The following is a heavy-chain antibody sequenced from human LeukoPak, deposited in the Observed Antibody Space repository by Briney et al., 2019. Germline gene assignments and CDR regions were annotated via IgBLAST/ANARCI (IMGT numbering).Heavy chain of an antibody. CDR2: ISGDGGST. CDR3: AKDVKDIVLMVYAIGLDC. J-gene: IGHJ4*02. Sequence: GGSLRLSCAASGFTFDDYAMHWVRQAPGKGLEWVSLISGDGGSTYYADSVKGRFTISRDNSKNSLYLQMNSLRTEDTALYYCAKDVKDIVLMVYAIGLDCWGQGTLVTVSS. V-gene: IGHV3-43*02. CDR1: GFTFDDYA. D-gene: IGHD2-8*01.